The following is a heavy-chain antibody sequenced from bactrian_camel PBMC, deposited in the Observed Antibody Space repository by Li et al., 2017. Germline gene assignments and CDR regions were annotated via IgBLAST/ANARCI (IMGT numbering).Heavy chain of an antibody. Sequence: HVQLVESGGGSVQAGGSLRLSCAVSGVAVSSYCMAWFRQAPGKEREGVATVDSTGNANYAESVKGRFTIIMNNAQNTVWLQMNSLLPEDTAVYYCAGSWDVSAKWALESMTRPDFGYWGQGTQVTVSS. CDR1: GVAVSSYC. J-gene: IGHJ6*01. D-gene: IGHD2*01. CDR3: AGSWDVSAKWALESMTRPDFGY. V-gene: IGHV3S6*01. CDR2: VDSTGNA.